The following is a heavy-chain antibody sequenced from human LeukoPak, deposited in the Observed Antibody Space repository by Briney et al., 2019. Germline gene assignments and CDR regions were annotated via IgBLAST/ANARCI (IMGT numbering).Heavy chain of an antibody. CDR2: ISYSGST. Sequence: SSETLSLTCTVSGGSISSYYWSWIRQPPGKGLEWIGYISYSGSTNYNASLQSRVTMSVDMSKNQFSLKVRSVTAADTAVYYCARAGGRDGYNWNVFDIWGQGTMVTVSS. V-gene: IGHV4-59*08. CDR1: GGSISSYY. CDR3: ARAGGRDGYNWNVFDI. D-gene: IGHD5-24*01. J-gene: IGHJ3*02.